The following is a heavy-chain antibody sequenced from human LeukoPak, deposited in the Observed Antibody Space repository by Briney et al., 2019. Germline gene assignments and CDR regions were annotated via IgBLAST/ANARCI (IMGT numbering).Heavy chain of an antibody. CDR1: GFTFSSYA. V-gene: IGHV3-30*04. D-gene: IGHD3-10*01. CDR2: ISYDGSKT. CDR3: ARDVKPDVWFGELF. Sequence: GGSLRLSCAASGFTFSSYAMHWVRQAPGKGLEWVAIISYDGSKTYYADSVKGRFTISRDNAKNSLYLEMNSLRAEDTAVYYCARDVKPDVWFGELFWGQGTLVTVSS. J-gene: IGHJ4*02.